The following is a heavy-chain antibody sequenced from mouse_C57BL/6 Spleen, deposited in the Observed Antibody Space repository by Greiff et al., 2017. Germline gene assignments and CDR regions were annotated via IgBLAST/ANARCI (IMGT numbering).Heavy chain of an antibody. D-gene: IGHD1-1*01. CDR3: ARSHYGSSPLF. CDR1: GYAFSSSW. J-gene: IGHJ1*03. Sequence: VQLQESGPELVKPGASVKISCKASGYAFSSSWMNWVKQRPGKGLEWIGRIYPGDGDTNYNGKFKGKATLTADKSSSTAYMQLSSLTSEDSAVYFCARSHYGSSPLFWGTGTTVTVSS. V-gene: IGHV1-82*01. CDR2: IYPGDGDT.